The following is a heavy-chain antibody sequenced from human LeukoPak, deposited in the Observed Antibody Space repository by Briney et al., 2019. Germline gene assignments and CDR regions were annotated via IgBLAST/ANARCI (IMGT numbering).Heavy chain of an antibody. CDR3: ARDYLSAPGLGGSGRQDAFDI. V-gene: IGHV3-11*01. D-gene: IGHD3-10*01. Sequence: GGSLRLSCAASGFTFSDYYMSWIRQAPGKGLKWVSYISSSGSTIYYADSVKGRFTISRDNAKNSLYLQMNSLRAEDTAVYYCARDYLSAPGLGGSGRQDAFDIWGQGTMVTVSS. CDR2: ISSSGSTI. CDR1: GFTFSDYY. J-gene: IGHJ3*02.